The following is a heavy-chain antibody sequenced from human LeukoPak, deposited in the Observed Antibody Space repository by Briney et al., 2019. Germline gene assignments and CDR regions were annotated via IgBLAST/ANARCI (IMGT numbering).Heavy chain of an antibody. D-gene: IGHD6-6*01. J-gene: IGHJ6*03. CDR2: IRYDGSNK. Sequence: GGSLRLSCAVSGFTFSSYGMHWVRQAPGKGLEWVAFIRYDGSNKYYADSVKGRFTISRDNSKNTLYLQMNSLRAEDTAVYYCAKWAGREYSSSSYYYYYYMDVWGKGTTVTVSS. CDR1: GFTFSSYG. V-gene: IGHV3-30*02. CDR3: AKWAGREYSSSSYYYYYYMDV.